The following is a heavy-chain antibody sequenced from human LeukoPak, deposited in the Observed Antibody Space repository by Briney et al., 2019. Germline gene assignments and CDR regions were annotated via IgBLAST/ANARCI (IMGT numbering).Heavy chain of an antibody. CDR2: INPNSGGT. D-gene: IGHD2-2*01. J-gene: IGHJ4*02. Sequence: ASVKVSCKASGYTFTGYYMHWVRQAPGQGLEWMGWINPNSGGTNSAQRFQGRVTMTRDTSISTAYMELSRLTSDDTAVYYCASDQCSSTSCWIFDYWGQGTLVTVSS. V-gene: IGHV1-2*02. CDR1: GYTFTGYY. CDR3: ASDQCSSTSCWIFDY.